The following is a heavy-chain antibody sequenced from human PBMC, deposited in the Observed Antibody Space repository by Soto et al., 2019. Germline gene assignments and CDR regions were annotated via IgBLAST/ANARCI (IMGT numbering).Heavy chain of an antibody. CDR2: IYYSGST. CDR1: GGSISSGGYY. Sequence: SETLSLTCTVSGGSISSGGYYWSWIRQHPGKGLEWIGYIYYSGSTYYNPSLKSRVTISVDTSKNQFSLKLSSVTAADTAVYYCARGESLRSFDIWGQGTMVTVSS. V-gene: IGHV4-31*03. CDR3: ARGESLRSFDI. J-gene: IGHJ3*02.